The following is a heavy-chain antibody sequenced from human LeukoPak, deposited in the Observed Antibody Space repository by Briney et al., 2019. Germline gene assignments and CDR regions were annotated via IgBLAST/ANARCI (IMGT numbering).Heavy chain of an antibody. V-gene: IGHV4-61*02. Sequence: SETLSLTCTVSGGSLSSGGYYWSWIRQPAGKGLEWIGRIYTSGSTNYNPSLKSRVTMSVDTSKNQFSLKLSSVTAADTAVYYCARDNFVVVPAAPDRNYYYYYMDVWGQGTTVTVSS. CDR1: GGSLSSGGYY. CDR2: IYTSGST. J-gene: IGHJ6*03. CDR3: ARDNFVVVPAAPDRNYYYYYMDV. D-gene: IGHD2-2*01.